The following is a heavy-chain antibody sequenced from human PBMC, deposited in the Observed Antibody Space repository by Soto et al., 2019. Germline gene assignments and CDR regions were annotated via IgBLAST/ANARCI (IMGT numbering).Heavy chain of an antibody. CDR2: ISGSGSST. CDR1: GFTFSSYA. J-gene: IGHJ5*01. D-gene: IGHD6-19*01. V-gene: IGHV3-23*01. Sequence: SGGSLRLSCAVSGFTFSSYAMSWVRQAPGKGLEWVSAISGSGSSTYYADSVKGRFTISRDNSKNTLYLQMNSLRAEDTALYYCAKDKAIAVGPFDPWGQGTLVTVSS. CDR3: AKDKAIAVGPFDP.